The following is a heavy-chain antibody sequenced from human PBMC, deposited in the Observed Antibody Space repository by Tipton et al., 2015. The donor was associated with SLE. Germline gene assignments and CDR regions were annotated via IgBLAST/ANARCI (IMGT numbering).Heavy chain of an antibody. CDR3: ARIPPDWGGDYYMEV. Sequence: TLSLTCTVSGGSISSGGYYWSWIRQHPGKGLEWIGYIYYSGSTYYNPSLKSRVTISVDTSKNQFSLKLSAVTAADTAVYDCARIPPDWGGDYYMEVWGKGTTVTVSS. CDR1: GGSISSGGYY. CDR2: IYYSGST. V-gene: IGHV4-31*03. J-gene: IGHJ6*03. D-gene: IGHD7-27*01.